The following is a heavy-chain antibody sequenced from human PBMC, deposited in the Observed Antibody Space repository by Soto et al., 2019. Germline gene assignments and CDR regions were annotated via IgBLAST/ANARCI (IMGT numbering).Heavy chain of an antibody. CDR2: IYNNGRT. CDR3: ARDRTVSVNDYDFPYGLDA. Sequence: QVLLQESGPRLVKPSQTLSLTCIVSGGSINTRGFYWTWIRQQPETGLEWIGNIYNNGRTSYNPSLMSRVSISLDTSKKQFPLTLFSVTAADAAVYYCARDRTVSVNDYDFPYGLDAWGQGTSVIVSS. J-gene: IGHJ6*02. D-gene: IGHD3-3*01. CDR1: GGSINTRGFY. V-gene: IGHV4-31*03.